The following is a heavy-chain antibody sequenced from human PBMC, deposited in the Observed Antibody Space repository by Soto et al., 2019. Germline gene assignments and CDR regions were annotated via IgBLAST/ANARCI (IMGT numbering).Heavy chain of an antibody. D-gene: IGHD3-3*01. CDR2: IDPSDSYT. CDR3: ARRRRYYDFWSGYRDDAFDI. Sequence: XDSLKISCKGSGYSFTSYWISLVRQMPGKGLEWMGRIDPSDSYTNYSPSFQGHVTISADKSISTAYLQWSSLKASDTAMYYCARRRRYYDFWSGYRDDAFDIWGQGTMVTVSS. J-gene: IGHJ3*02. CDR1: GYSFTSYW. V-gene: IGHV5-10-1*01.